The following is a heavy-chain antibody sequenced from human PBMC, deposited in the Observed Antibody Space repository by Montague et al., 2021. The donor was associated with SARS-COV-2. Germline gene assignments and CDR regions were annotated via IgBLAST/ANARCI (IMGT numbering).Heavy chain of an antibody. J-gene: IGHJ6*02. D-gene: IGHD3-10*01. V-gene: IGHV4-59*01. CDR3: ARGCLSYFGAGSHCYGMDV. CDR1: GTSITSYY. CDR2: ISDSGST. Sequence: SETLSLTCSASGTSITSYYWNWIRQPPGKGLEWIGYISDSGSTNYSPSLKSRVTMSVDTSKNQMSLKLTSVTAADTAVYYCARGCLSYFGAGSHCYGMDVWGQGTTVTVSS.